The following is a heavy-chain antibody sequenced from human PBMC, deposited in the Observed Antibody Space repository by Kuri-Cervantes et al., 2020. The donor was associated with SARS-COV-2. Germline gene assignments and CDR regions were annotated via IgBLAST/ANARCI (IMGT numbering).Heavy chain of an antibody. CDR1: GYTLTELS. D-gene: IGHD1-1*01. J-gene: IGHJ5*02. Sequence: SVKVSCKVSGYTLTELSMHWVRQAPGKGLEWMGGFDPEDGETIYAQKFQGRVTMTEDTSTDTAYMELSSLRSEDTAVYYCATASPHYVQSNWFDPWGQGTLVTVSS. CDR3: ATASPHYVQSNWFDP. V-gene: IGHV1-24*01. CDR2: FDPEDGET.